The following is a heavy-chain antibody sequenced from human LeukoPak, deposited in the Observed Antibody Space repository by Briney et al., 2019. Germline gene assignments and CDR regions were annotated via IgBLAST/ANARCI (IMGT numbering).Heavy chain of an antibody. CDR1: GFTSSSYT. V-gene: IGHV3-23*01. J-gene: IGHJ4*02. CDR2: ISASGGTT. D-gene: IGHD3-10*01. CDR3: AKDRGTSTKFYDY. Sequence: GGSLRLSCAASGFTSSSYTMSWVRQAPGKGLEWISVISASGGTTYYADSVKGRFTISRDNSKNTLYLLMNSLRAEDTAVYYCAKDRGTSTKFYDYWGQGTLVTVSS.